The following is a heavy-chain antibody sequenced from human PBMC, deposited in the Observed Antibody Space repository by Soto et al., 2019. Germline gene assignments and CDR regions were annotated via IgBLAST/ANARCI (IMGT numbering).Heavy chain of an antibody. CDR2: IWYDGSNK. CDR3: ARTPITSDAFDI. CDR1: GFTFSNYG. V-gene: IGHV3-33*01. D-gene: IGHD3-16*01. J-gene: IGHJ3*02. Sequence: QVQLVESGGGVVQPGKSLRLSCAASGFTFSNYGMHWVRQAPGKGLEWVAVIWYDGSNKFYGDSVKGRFTISRDNSKNTLSLHMNSLRAEDTAVYYCARTPITSDAFDIWGQGTMVTVSS.